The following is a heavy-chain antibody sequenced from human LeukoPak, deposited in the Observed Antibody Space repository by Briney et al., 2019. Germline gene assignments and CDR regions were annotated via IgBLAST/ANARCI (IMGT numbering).Heavy chain of an antibody. CDR1: GFTFSTYA. D-gene: IGHD2-15*01. CDR2: ISVSGDKT. Sequence: PGGSLRLSCAASGFTFSTYAMSWVRQAPGKGLEWVSAISVSGDKTYYAGSVKGRYTISTDNSKKTLFLQMNSLRAEDTAVYYCAKLAAASEYSFTDVWGQGTTVTVSS. CDR3: AKLAAASEYSFTDV. J-gene: IGHJ6*02. V-gene: IGHV3-23*01.